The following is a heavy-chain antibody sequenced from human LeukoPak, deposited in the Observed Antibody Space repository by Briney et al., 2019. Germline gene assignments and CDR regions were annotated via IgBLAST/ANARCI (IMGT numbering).Heavy chain of an antibody. D-gene: IGHD3-16*02. CDR2: IYYSGST. CDR3: ARLTFGGVIVRTKYYFDY. Sequence: PSETLSLNCTVSGGSISSSSYYWGWIRQPPGKGLEWIGSIYYSGSTYYNPSLKSRVTISLDTPKNQFSLKLSSVTAADTAVYYCARLTFGGVIVRTKYYFDYWGQGTLVTVSS. J-gene: IGHJ4*02. CDR1: GGSISSSSYY. V-gene: IGHV4-39*01.